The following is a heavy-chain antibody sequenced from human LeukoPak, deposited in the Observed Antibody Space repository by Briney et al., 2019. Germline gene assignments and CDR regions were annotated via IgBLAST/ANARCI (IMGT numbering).Heavy chain of an antibody. V-gene: IGHV4-28*03. CDR3: ARVTYGDSYYFDY. CDR1: GYSISSSNW. CDR2: IYYSGST. D-gene: IGHD4-17*01. Sequence: SDTLSLTCAVSGYSISSSNWWGWIRQPPGKGLEWIGYIYYSGSTNYNPSLKSRVTISVDTSKNQFSLKLSSVTAADTAVYYCARVTYGDSYYFDYWGQGTLVTVSS. J-gene: IGHJ4*02.